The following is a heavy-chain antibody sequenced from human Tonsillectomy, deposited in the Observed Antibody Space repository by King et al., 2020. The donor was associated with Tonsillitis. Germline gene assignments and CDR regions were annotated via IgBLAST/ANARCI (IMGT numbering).Heavy chain of an antibody. CDR1: GGSLRSGSYY. CDR2: IYTTWGT. CDR3: VRGLLPGHFDVGYYYCDF. Sequence: VQLQESGPGLVKPSQTLSLTCTVSGGSLRSGSYYWSCIRQPAGKELEWIGRIYTTWGTNYNPSLKSRVTISIDTSKNQFSLNLNSVTAADTAVYYCVRGLLPGHFDVGYYYCDFWGQGTLVTVSP. V-gene: IGHV4-61*02. D-gene: IGHD3-9*01. J-gene: IGHJ4*02.